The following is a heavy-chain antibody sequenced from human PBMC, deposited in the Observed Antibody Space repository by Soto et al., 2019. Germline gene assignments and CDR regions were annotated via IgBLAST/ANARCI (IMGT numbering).Heavy chain of an antibody. D-gene: IGHD4-17*01. CDR2: INYSGST. CDR1: GGSINSGSYY. CDR3: ARARGDYQY. J-gene: IGHJ4*02. V-gene: IGHV4-31*03. Sequence: SETLSPTCTVTGGSINSGSYYWSWIRQHPGKGLEWIGNINYSGSTYYNPSLKSRVIMSVDTSKNQFSLKLSSVTAADTAVYYCARARGDYQYWGQGTLVTVSS.